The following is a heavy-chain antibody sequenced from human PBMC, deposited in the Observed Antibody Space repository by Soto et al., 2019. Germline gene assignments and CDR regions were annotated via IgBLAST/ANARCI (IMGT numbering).Heavy chain of an antibody. CDR2: ISYDGSNK. J-gene: IGHJ4*02. CDR3: ARDKGIGQLDY. CDR1: GFTFTRYS. V-gene: IGHV3-30*03. Sequence: GGSLRLSCAASGFTFTRYSMHWVRQAPGKGLEWVAVISYDGSNKYYADSVKGRFTISRDNSKNTLYLQMNSLRAEDTAVYYCARDKGIGQLDYWGQGTLVTVSS.